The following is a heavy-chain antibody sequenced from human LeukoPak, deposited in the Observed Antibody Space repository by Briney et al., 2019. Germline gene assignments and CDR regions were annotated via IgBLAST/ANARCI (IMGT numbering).Heavy chain of an antibody. D-gene: IGHD3-22*01. CDR1: GFTFSSYG. CDR3: VKDWYDSSGYYGPFDY. J-gene: IGHJ4*02. V-gene: IGHV3-33*06. Sequence: GGSLRLSCAASGFTFSSYGMHWVRQAPGKGLEWVAVIWYDGSNKYYADSVKGRFTISRDNSKNTLYLQMNSLRAEDTAVYYCVKDWYDSSGYYGPFDYWGQGTLVTVSS. CDR2: IWYDGSNK.